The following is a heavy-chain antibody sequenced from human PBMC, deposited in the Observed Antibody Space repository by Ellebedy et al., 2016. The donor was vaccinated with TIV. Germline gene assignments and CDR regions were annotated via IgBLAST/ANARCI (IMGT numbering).Heavy chain of an antibody. CDR3: ARDGREWSRDL. D-gene: IGHD2-8*01. Sequence: GESLKISXAASGFTFSSYAMSWVRQAPGKGLEWVSAISGSGGSTYYADSVKGRFTISRDNSKNTLYLQMNSLRAEDTAVYYCARDGREWSRDLWGQGTLVTVSS. CDR1: GFTFSSYA. V-gene: IGHV3-23*01. J-gene: IGHJ4*02. CDR2: ISGSGGST.